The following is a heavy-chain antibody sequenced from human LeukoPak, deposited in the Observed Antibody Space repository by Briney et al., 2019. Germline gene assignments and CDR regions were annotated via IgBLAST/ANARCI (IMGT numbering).Heavy chain of an antibody. J-gene: IGHJ4*02. Sequence: PGRSLRLSCAASGFTFSSYGMHWVRQAPGKGLEWVAVISYDGSNKYYADSVKGRFTISRDNSKNTLYLQMNSPRAEDTAVYYCARAHYYYDSSGLLWGQGTLVTVSS. D-gene: IGHD3-22*01. CDR1: GFTFSSYG. CDR3: ARAHYYYDSSGLL. CDR2: ISYDGSNK. V-gene: IGHV3-30*03.